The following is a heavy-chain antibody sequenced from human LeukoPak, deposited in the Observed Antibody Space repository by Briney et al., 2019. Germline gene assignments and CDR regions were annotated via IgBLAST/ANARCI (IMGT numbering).Heavy chain of an antibody. Sequence: PSETLSLTCSVSGGSISSDFWSWIRQPAGKGLEWIGRIYPSGSTNYNPSLKSRVTMSLDTSKSQFSLKLSSVIAADTAVYYCARLGYTYGYAFDAWGQGTLVTVSS. CDR2: IYPSGST. CDR3: ARLGYTYGYAFDA. J-gene: IGHJ4*02. D-gene: IGHD5-18*01. V-gene: IGHV4-4*07. CDR1: GGSISSDF.